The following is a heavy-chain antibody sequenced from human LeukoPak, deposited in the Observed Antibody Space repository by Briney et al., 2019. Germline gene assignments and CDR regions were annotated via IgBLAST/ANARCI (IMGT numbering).Heavy chain of an antibody. Sequence: GASVKVSCKASGGTFSSYIISWVRQAPGQGLEWMGRIIPILGIANYAQKFQGRVTITADKSTSTAYMELSSLRSEDTAVYYCARDYVTCSGGSCYNYFDYWGQGTLVTVSS. J-gene: IGHJ4*02. D-gene: IGHD2-15*01. CDR2: IIPILGIA. CDR3: ARDYVTCSGGSCYNYFDY. V-gene: IGHV1-69*04. CDR1: GGTFSSYI.